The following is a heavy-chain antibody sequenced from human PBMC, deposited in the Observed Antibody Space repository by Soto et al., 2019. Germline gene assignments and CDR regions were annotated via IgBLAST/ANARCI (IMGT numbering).Heavy chain of an antibody. CDR3: ARGVPAAIAWFDP. D-gene: IGHD2-2*01. J-gene: IGHJ5*02. V-gene: IGHV1-18*01. CDR1: GYTFTSYG. CDR2: ISAYNGNT. Sequence: GASVKVSCKASGYTFTSYGISWVRQAPGQGLEWMGWISAYNGNTNYAQKFQGRVTITTDTSTSTAYMELSSLRSEDTAVYYCARGVPAAIAWFDPWGQGTLVTVPQ.